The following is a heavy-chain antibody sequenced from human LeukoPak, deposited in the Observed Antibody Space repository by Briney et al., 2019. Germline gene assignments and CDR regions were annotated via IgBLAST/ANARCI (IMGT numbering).Heavy chain of an antibody. Sequence: PSETLSLTCTVSGGSISSYYWSGIRQPAGKGLEWIGRIYTSGSTNYNPSLKSRVTMSVDTSKNQFSLKLSSVTAADTAVYYCARGGHFQGRVFDYWGQGTLVTVSS. CDR1: GGSISSYY. CDR2: IYTSGST. J-gene: IGHJ4*02. D-gene: IGHD3-10*01. V-gene: IGHV4-4*07. CDR3: ARGGHFQGRVFDY.